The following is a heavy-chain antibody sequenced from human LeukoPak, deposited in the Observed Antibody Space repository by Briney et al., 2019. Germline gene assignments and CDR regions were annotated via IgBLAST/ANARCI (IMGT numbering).Heavy chain of an antibody. CDR3: ARWEASPRRGWFYT. V-gene: IGHV1-2*07. CDR2: MNPNNGDT. J-gene: IGHJ5*02. D-gene: IGHD1-26*01. Sequence: ASVNVSCKASAYTFTGYYVHWVRQAAAQGIEWMGGMNPNNGDTIYAHMFQGRVTITRATSISTAYMELNSLRFDDTAAYYCARWEASPRRGWFYTWGQGTLVTVSS. CDR1: AYTFTGYY.